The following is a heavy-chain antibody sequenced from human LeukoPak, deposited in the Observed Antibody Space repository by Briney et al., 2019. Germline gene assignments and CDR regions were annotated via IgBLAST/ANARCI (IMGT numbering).Heavy chain of an antibody. J-gene: IGHJ1*01. Sequence: ASVKVSCKASGYTFTGYYMHWVRQAPGQGLEWMGWINPNSGGTNYAQKFQGRVTMTRDTSISTAYMELSRLRSDDTAVYYCARSLAYCGRDCQEYFQHWGQGTLVTVSS. CDR2: INPNSGGT. D-gene: IGHD2-21*02. CDR1: GYTFTGYY. V-gene: IGHV1-2*02. CDR3: ARSLAYCGRDCQEYFQH.